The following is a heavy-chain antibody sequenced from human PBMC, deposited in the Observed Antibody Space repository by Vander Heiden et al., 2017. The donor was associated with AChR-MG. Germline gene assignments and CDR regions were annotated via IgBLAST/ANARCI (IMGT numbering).Heavy chain of an antibody. CDR3: AKAEKVRYYYYGMDV. J-gene: IGHJ6*02. CDR2: ISYDGSNK. CDR1: GFTFSSYG. V-gene: IGHV3-30*18. Sequence: QVQLVASGGGVVQPGRFLSLSCAASGFTFSSYGMHWVPQSPGKGLEWLAVISYDGSNKYYADSVKGRFTISRDNSKNTLYLQMNSLRAEDTAVYYCAKAEKVRYYYYGMDVWGQGTTVTVSS.